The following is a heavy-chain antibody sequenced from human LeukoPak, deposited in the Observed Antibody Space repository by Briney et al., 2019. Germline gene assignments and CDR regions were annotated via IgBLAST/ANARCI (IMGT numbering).Heavy chain of an antibody. CDR2: INHSGST. D-gene: IGHD3-10*01. CDR3: ARGYGSGSYYGY. V-gene: IGHV4-34*01. J-gene: IGHJ4*02. CDR1: GGSFSGYY. Sequence: SETLSLTCAVYGGSFSGYYWSWIRQPPGKGLEWIGEINHSGSTNYNPSLKSRVTISVDTSKNQFSLKLSSVTAADTAVYYCARGYGSGSYYGYWGQGTLVTASS.